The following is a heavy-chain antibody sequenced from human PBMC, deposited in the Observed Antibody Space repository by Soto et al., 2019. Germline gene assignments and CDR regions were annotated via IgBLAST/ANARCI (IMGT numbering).Heavy chain of an antibody. CDR3: AKVRTGVKLYYFDY. CDR1: GFTFSSYA. D-gene: IGHD7-27*01. V-gene: IGHV3-23*01. J-gene: IGHJ4*02. Sequence: GGSLRLSCAASGFTFSSYAMSWVRQAPGKGLEWVSAISGSGGSTYYADSVKGRLTISRDNSKNTLYLQMNSLRTEDTAVYYCAKVRTGVKLYYFDYWGQGTLVTVSS. CDR2: ISGSGGST.